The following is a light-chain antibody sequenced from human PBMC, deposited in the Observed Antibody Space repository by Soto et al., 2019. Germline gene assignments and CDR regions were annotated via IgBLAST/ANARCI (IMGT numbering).Light chain of an antibody. J-gene: IGKJ2*01. CDR3: QQSYSTPYT. V-gene: IGKV1-39*01. CDR1: QSISSY. CDR2: AAS. Sequence: DIQKTQSPSTLSASLGDRVTITCRASQSISSYLNWYQQKPGKAPKLLIFAASSLQSGVPSRFSGSGSGTDFTLTISSLQPEDFATYYCQQSYSTPYTFGQGTKVDIK.